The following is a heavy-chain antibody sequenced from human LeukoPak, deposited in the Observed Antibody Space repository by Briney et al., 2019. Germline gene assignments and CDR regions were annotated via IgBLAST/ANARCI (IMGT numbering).Heavy chain of an antibody. CDR3: AKDVCSSTSCNDAFDI. CDR2: ISGSGGST. CDR1: GFTFSSYA. V-gene: IGHV3-23*01. Sequence: GGSLRLSCAASGFTFSSYAMSWVRQAPGKGLEWVSAISGSGGSTYYADSVKGRFTISRDNSKNTLYLQMNSLRAEDTAVYYCAKDVCSSTSCNDAFDIWGQGTMVTVSS. D-gene: IGHD2-2*01. J-gene: IGHJ3*02.